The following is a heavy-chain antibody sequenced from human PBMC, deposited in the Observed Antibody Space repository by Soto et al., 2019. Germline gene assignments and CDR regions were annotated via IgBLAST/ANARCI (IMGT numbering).Heavy chain of an antibody. D-gene: IGHD4-17*01. CDR2: LRGSSNPI. CDR1: GFIFSTSP. CDR3: ATDRDYALDH. V-gene: IGHV3-48*02. Sequence: GGSLRLSCAASGFIFSTSPINWGRRAPGRGLEWVAHLRGSSNPIFHADSVRGRFTISKASARDSLYLQMNDLRHEDTDVYYCATDRDYALDHWGQGVLVTVSS. J-gene: IGHJ4*02.